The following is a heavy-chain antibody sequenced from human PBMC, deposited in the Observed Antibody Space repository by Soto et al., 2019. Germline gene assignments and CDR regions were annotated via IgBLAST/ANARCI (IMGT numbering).Heavy chain of an antibody. Sequence: ASVKVSCKASGGTFSSYAISWVRQAPGQGLEWMGGIIPIFGTANYAQKFQGRVTITADESTSTAYMELSSLRSEDTAVYYCARGDSRYSGYDSRPYFDYWGQGTLVTVSS. CDR3: ARGDSRYSGYDSRPYFDY. J-gene: IGHJ4*02. D-gene: IGHD5-12*01. CDR2: IIPIFGTA. V-gene: IGHV1-69*13. CDR1: GGTFSSYA.